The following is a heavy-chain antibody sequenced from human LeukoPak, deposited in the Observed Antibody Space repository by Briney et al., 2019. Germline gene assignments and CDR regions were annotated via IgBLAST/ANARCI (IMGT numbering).Heavy chain of an antibody. CDR3: ARAELGTIDY. CDR1: GGSISSGGYS. Sequence: SETLSPTCAVSGGSISSGGYSWSWIRQPPGKGLEWIGYIYHSGSTYYNPSLKSRVTISVDRSKNQFSLKLSSVTAADTAVYYCARAELGTIDYWGQGTLVTVSS. V-gene: IGHV4-30-2*01. CDR2: IYHSGST. J-gene: IGHJ4*02. D-gene: IGHD7-27*01.